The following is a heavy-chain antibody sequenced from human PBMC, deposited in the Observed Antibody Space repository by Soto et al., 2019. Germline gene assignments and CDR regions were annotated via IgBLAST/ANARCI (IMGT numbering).Heavy chain of an antibody. CDR3: ARDRLRLGELSLIGYFDY. V-gene: IGHV3-30*15. CDR2: ISYDGINE. J-gene: IGHJ4*02. Sequence: QVQLVESGGSVVQPGRSLRLSCEASGFTFTSYAMHWVRQAPGKGLEWVAVISYDGINEYYADSVKGRFTISRDNSKNTRFLQMSSLGVEDTAVYYCARDRLRLGELSLIGYFDYWGQGTLVTVSS. CDR1: GFTFTSYA. D-gene: IGHD3-16*02.